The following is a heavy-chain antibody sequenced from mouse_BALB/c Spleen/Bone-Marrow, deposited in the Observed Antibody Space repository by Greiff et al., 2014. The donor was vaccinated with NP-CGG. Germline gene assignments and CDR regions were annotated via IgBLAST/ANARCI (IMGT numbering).Heavy chain of an antibody. J-gene: IGHJ3*01. CDR1: GYTFTDYY. CDR3: AREEVRRLAWFAY. Sequence: VQLQQSGAELARPGASVKLSCKASGYTFTDYYMNWVKQRTGQGLEWIGEIYPGSGNTYYNEKFRGKATLTADKSSSTVYMQLSSLTSEDSAVYFSAREEVRRLAWFAYWGQGTLVTVSA. CDR2: IYPGSGNT. V-gene: IGHV1-77*01.